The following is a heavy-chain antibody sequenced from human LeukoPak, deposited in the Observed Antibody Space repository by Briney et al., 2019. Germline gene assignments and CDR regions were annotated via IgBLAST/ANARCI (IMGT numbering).Heavy chain of an antibody. D-gene: IGHD1-26*01. V-gene: IGHV3-7*01. CDR1: GFTFDDYA. J-gene: IGHJ4*02. CDR2: IKGDDSAR. CDR3: ARDVGGSLDY. Sequence: GGSLRLSCAASGFTFDDYAMHWVRQAPGKGLEWVANIKGDDSARHQADSVKGRFSISRDNGQNSVYPQMSSLRGEDTAVYYCARDVGGSLDYWGQGTLVTVSS.